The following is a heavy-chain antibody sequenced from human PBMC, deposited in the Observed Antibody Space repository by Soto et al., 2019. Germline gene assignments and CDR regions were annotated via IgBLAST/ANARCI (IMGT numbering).Heavy chain of an antibody. V-gene: IGHV1-69*01. CDR3: ARDRDDYGSGNYYNRIDF. Sequence: QVQLVQSGAEVKKPGSSVKVSCKASGGIFSTYAISWLRRAPGQGLEWMGGISPIFGTPNYAQRFQGRVTITADESTSTAYMELSRLRSADTAVYYCARDRDDYGSGNYYNRIDFWGQGTLITVYS. CDR2: ISPIFGTP. J-gene: IGHJ4*02. CDR1: GGIFSTYA. D-gene: IGHD3-10*01.